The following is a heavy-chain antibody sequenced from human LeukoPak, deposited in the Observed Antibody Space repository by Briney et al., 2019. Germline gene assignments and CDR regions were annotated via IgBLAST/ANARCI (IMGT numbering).Heavy chain of an antibody. V-gene: IGHV3-7*01. CDR3: ARDSSSWYSY. CDR2: VKQDASEK. Sequence: GGSLRLSCAASGFTFSNFWTSWVRQAPGKGLEWVANVKQDASEKYYVDSVKGRSSISRDNAKNSLYLQMNSLRAEDTAVYYCARDSSSWYSYWGRGTLVTVSS. CDR1: GFTFSNFW. D-gene: IGHD6-13*01. J-gene: IGHJ4*02.